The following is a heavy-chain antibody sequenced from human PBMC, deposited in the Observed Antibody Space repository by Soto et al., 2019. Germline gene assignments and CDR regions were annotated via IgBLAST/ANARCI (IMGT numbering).Heavy chain of an antibody. CDR1: GFIFSSYE. D-gene: IGHD2-15*01. CDR2: ISTSGSTI. V-gene: IGHV3-48*03. Sequence: EVQLVESGGGLVQPGGSLRLSCAASGFIFSSYEMNWVRQAPGKGLEWVSYISTSGSTIYYADSVKGRFTLSRDNAKNSLYLQMNSLRDEDTAVYYCASPYCSGGTCYQTALDSWGQGVLVTVAS. CDR3: ASPYCSGGTCYQTALDS. J-gene: IGHJ4*02.